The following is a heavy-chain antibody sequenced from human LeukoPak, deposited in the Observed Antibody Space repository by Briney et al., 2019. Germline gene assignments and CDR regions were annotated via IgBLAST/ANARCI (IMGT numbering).Heavy chain of an antibody. D-gene: IGHD4-23*01. Sequence: GESLKISCKGSGYSFTGYWIGWVRQMSGKGLEWMGIIYPGDSDTRYSPSFQGQVTISADKSISTAYLQWSSLKASDTAMYYCATALTTVVLNAFDIWGQGTMVTVSS. J-gene: IGHJ3*02. CDR3: ATALTTVVLNAFDI. CDR1: GYSFTGYW. V-gene: IGHV5-51*01. CDR2: IYPGDSDT.